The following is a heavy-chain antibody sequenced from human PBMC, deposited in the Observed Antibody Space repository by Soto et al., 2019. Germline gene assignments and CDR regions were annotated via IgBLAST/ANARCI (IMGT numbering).Heavy chain of an antibody. D-gene: IGHD3-3*01. J-gene: IGHJ5*02. CDR3: ARIYYDFWSGYYRHNWFDP. Sequence: SGPTLVNPTETLTLTCTVSGFSLSNARMGVSWIRQPPGKALEWLAHLFSNDEKSYSTSLKSRLTISKDTSKSQVVLTMTNMDPVDTATYYCARIYYDFWSGYYRHNWFDPWGQGTLVTVSS. CDR1: GFSLSNARMG. V-gene: IGHV2-26*01. CDR2: LFSNDEK.